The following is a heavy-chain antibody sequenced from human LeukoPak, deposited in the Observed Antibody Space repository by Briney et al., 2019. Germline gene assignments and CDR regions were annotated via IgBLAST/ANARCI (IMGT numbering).Heavy chain of an antibody. V-gene: IGHV3-30*16. D-gene: IGHD3-10*01. J-gene: IGHJ4*02. CDR3: ASGEGVGELLYRYFDY. Sequence: PGRSLRLSCAASGFTFSSYAMHWVRQAPGKGLEWVAVISYEGSNKYYADSVKGRFTISRDNSKNPLYLQMNNLRDEDTAVYYCASGEGVGELLYRYFDYWGQGTLVTVSS. CDR2: ISYEGSNK. CDR1: GFTFSSYA.